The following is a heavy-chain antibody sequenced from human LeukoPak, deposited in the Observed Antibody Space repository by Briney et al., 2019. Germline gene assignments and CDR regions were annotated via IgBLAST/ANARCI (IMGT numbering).Heavy chain of an antibody. J-gene: IGHJ4*02. V-gene: IGHV3-64*02. Sequence: GGSLRLSCAASGFTFSSYAMHWVRQAPGKGLEYVSAITNNGDTTYYADSVKGRFIVSRDNSKNTLYLQMASLRAEDLALYYCVRRGIHTYDYWGQGTLVTVSS. D-gene: IGHD6-13*01. CDR3: VRRGIHTYDY. CDR2: ITNNGDTT. CDR1: GFTFSSYA.